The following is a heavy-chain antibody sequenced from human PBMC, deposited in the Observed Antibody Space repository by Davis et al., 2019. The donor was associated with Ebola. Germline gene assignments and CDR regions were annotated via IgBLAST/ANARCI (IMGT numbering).Heavy chain of an antibody. D-gene: IGHD5-12*01. CDR2: IRSKAYGGTT. Sequence: GESLKISCAASGFTVSSNYMSWVRQAPGKGLEWVGFIRSKAYGGTTEYAASVKGRFTISRDDSKSIAYLQMNSLKTEDTAVYYCTRATSSWGQGTLVTVSS. CDR1: GFTVSSNY. V-gene: IGHV3-49*04. J-gene: IGHJ4*02. CDR3: TRATSS.